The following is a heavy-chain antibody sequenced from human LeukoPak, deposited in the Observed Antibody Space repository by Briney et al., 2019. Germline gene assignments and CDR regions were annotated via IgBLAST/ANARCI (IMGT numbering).Heavy chain of an antibody. Sequence: GGSLRLSCAASGFTFSSYSMNWVRQAPGKGLEWVSSISSSSSYIYYADSVKGRFTISRDNAKNSLYLQMNSLRAEDTAVYYCARVSPPRIAVAGTLDYWGQGTLVTVSS. J-gene: IGHJ4*02. V-gene: IGHV3-21*01. CDR2: ISSSSSYI. CDR1: GFTFSSYS. CDR3: ARVSPPRIAVAGTLDY. D-gene: IGHD6-19*01.